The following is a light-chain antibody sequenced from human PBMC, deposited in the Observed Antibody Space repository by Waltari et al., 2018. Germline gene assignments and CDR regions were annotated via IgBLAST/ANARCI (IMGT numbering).Light chain of an antibody. V-gene: IGLV1-51*02. J-gene: IGLJ7*01. Sequence: QSVLTQPPSVSAAPGQRVTISCSGGSSNIGNNYVSWYRQFPGTAPKLLIYENTGRPVGLPGRFSGSKSGTSATLDITGLQAGDEADYYCGTWDSSLSGAVFGGGTHLTVL. CDR1: SSNIGNNY. CDR3: GTWDSSLSGAV. CDR2: ENT.